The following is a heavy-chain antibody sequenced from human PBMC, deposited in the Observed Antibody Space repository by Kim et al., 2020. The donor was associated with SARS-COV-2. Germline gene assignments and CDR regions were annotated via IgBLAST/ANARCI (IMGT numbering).Heavy chain of an antibody. D-gene: IGHD3-22*01. CDR2: ISSSSSTI. V-gene: IGHV3-48*02. J-gene: IGHJ6*02. Sequence: GGSLRLSCAASGFTFSSYSMNWVRQAPGKGLEWVSYISSSSSTIYYADSVKGRFTISRDNAKNSLCLQMNSLRDEGTAVYYCARVHVITMIVVVEGLYYYGMDVWGQGTTVTVSS. CDR3: ARVHVITMIVVVEGLYYYGMDV. CDR1: GFTFSSYS.